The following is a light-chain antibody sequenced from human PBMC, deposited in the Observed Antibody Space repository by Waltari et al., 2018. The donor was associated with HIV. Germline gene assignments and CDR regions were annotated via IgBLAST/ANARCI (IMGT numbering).Light chain of an antibody. CDR2: EVS. J-gene: IGLJ2*01. Sequence: QSALTQPPSASGSPGQSVTISCTGTSSDVGGYKYVSWYQQHPGKAPKLMIYEVSKRPSGVPDLFSGSKSGYTPALTVSGLHAADEDDYYCRPSTGSSSTVVFGAGTKLTVL. V-gene: IGLV2-8*01. CDR3: RPSTGSSSTVV. CDR1: SSDVGGYKY.